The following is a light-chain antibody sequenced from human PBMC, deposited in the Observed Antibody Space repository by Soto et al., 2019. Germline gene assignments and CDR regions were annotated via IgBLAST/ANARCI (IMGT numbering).Light chain of an antibody. J-gene: IGLJ3*02. CDR1: SSDVGGYNY. CDR2: EVT. Sequence: QSALTQPPSASGSPGQSVTISCTGSSSDVGGYNYVSWYQHHPGKAPKLMIYEVTKRPSGVPDRFSGSKSGNTASLTVSGLQAEDDADYYCSSYAGSNNLVFGGGTKVTVL. CDR3: SSYAGSNNLV. V-gene: IGLV2-8*01.